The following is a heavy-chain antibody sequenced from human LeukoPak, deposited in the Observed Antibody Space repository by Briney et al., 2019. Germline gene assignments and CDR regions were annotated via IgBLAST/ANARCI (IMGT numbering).Heavy chain of an antibody. CDR2: IHDTGNT. CDR1: SGSVRSGGYY. V-gene: IGHV4-30-2*01. Sequence: PSQTLSLTCAVSSGSVRSGGYYWTWIRQPPGKGLECIGHIHDTGNTYYNPSFRSRVTISVDRAKNQFSLNLTSVAATDTAVYYCARGRAAGDFDYWGPGSLVIVSS. J-gene: IGHJ4*02. D-gene: IGHD6-13*01. CDR3: ARGRAAGDFDY.